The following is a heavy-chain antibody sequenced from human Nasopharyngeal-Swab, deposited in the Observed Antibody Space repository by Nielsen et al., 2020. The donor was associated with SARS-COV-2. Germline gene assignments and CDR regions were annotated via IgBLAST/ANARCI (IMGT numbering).Heavy chain of an antibody. V-gene: IGHV4-59*01. CDR2: IVDSGST. J-gene: IGHJ3*02. Sequence: SETLSLTCTVSGGSINTYFWSWIRQPPGKGLEWIGYIVDSGSTKYNPSLQSRVTMFVDTSKNQVSLKLSSVTAADTAVYYCARSKREGGGKGGDFDIWGPGTMVTASS. CDR1: GGSINTYF. D-gene: IGHD3-16*01. CDR3: ARSKREGGGKGGDFDI.